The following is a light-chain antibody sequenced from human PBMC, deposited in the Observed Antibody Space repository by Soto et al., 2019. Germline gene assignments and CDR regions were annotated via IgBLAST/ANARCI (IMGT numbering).Light chain of an antibody. J-gene: IGKJ1*01. CDR2: DAS. CDR3: QQYGSSPGT. CDR1: QSVTSY. Sequence: EIVLTQSPVTLSLSPGERATLSCRASQSVTSYLAWYQQKPGQAPRLLSDASNRATGIPARFSGSGSGTDFTLTISSLEPEDFAVYYCQQYGSSPGTFGQGTKVEIK. V-gene: IGKV3-11*01.